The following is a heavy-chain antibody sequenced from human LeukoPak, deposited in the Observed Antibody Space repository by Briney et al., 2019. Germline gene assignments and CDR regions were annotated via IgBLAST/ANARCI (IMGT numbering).Heavy chain of an antibody. D-gene: IGHD3-10*01. V-gene: IGHV1-8*03. CDR1: GYTFTSYD. CDR2: MNPNSGNT. J-gene: IGHJ6*03. Sequence: GASVKVSCKASGYTFTSYDINWVRQATGQGLEWMGWMNPNSGNTGYAQKFQGRVTITRNTSISTAYMELSSLRSEDTAVYYCARELKGLWFGEFGYYYMDVWGKGTTVTVSS. CDR3: ARELKGLWFGEFGYYYMDV.